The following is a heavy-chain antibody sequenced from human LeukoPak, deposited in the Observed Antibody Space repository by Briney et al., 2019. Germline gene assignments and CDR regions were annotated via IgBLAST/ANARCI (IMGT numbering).Heavy chain of an antibody. Sequence: PSETLSLTCAVYGGSFSGYYWSWIRQPPGKGLGWIGEINHSGSTNYNPSLKSRVTISVDTSKNQFSLKLSSVTAADTAVYYCARTIYYYGSGSHNDYWGQGTLVTVSS. V-gene: IGHV4-34*01. CDR3: ARTIYYYGSGSHNDY. J-gene: IGHJ4*02. D-gene: IGHD3-10*01. CDR2: INHSGST. CDR1: GGSFSGYY.